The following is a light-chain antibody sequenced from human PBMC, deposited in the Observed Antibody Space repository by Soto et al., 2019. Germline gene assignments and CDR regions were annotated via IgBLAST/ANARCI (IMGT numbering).Light chain of an antibody. CDR3: YNNRSAPFT. CDR2: GSS. Sequence: EIVLTQSPGTLSLSPGESATISCRASQGVSANYLAWYQQKPGQAPRLLIYGSSSSATGTPDRFSGSGSETDFTLNISRLVPQAFAVYYCYNNRSAPFTFGQGTKLEIK. CDR1: QGVSANY. V-gene: IGKV3-20*01. J-gene: IGKJ2*01.